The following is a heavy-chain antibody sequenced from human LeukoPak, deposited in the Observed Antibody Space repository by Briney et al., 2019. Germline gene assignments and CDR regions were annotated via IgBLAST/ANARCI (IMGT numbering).Heavy chain of an antibody. J-gene: IGHJ4*02. D-gene: IGHD3-10*01. Sequence: EASVKVSCKASGYTFTSYGISWVRQAPGQGLEWMGWISAYNGNTNYAQKLQGRVTMTTDTSTSTAYMELRSLRSDNTAVYYCARGSDYYGSGSYYVSPYWGQGTLVTVSS. CDR1: GYTFTSYG. CDR2: ISAYNGNT. CDR3: ARGSDYYGSGSYYVSPY. V-gene: IGHV1-18*01.